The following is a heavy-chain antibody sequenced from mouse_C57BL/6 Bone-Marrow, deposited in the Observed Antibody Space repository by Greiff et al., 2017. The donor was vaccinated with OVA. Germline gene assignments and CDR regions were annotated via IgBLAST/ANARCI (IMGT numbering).Heavy chain of an antibody. Sequence: VQLVESGPGLVAPSQSLSITCTVSGFSLTSYAISWVRQPPGKGLEWLGVIWTGGGSNYNSALKSRLSISKDNSKSQVILKMNSLQTDDTARYYCARNPLLRSRISYAMDYWGQGTSVTVSS. CDR3: ARNPLLRSRISYAMDY. CDR1: GFSLTSYA. D-gene: IGHD1-1*01. V-gene: IGHV2-9-1*01. CDR2: IWTGGGS. J-gene: IGHJ4*01.